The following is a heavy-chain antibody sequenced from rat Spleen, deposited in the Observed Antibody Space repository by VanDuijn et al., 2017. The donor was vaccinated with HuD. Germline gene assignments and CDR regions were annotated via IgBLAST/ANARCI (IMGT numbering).Heavy chain of an antibody. V-gene: IGHV2-13*01. Sequence: QVQLKESGPDLVQPSQTLSLTCTVSGFSLTNYGVSWVRQPPGKGLEWMGVIWNNEKTNYTSALKSRLSISRDTSKSQVFLKMNNLQTDDTAIYFCTSPFRWFAYWGQGVMVTVSS. CDR3: TSPFRWFAY. CDR1: GFSLTNYG. CDR2: IWNNEKT. J-gene: IGHJ2*01.